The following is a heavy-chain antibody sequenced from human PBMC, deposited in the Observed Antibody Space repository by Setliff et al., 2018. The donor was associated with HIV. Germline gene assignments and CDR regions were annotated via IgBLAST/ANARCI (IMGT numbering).Heavy chain of an antibody. Sequence: PGGSLRLSCAASGFTFSSYSINWVRQAPGKGLEWVSSISSSSSYIYYADSVKDRFTISRDNAKNSLYLQMNSLRAEDTAVYYCAREEGGYALGHYYYMDVWGKGTTVTVSS. D-gene: IGHD5-12*01. CDR2: ISSSSSYI. J-gene: IGHJ6*03. CDR1: GFTFSSYS. V-gene: IGHV3-21*01. CDR3: AREEGGYALGHYYYMDV.